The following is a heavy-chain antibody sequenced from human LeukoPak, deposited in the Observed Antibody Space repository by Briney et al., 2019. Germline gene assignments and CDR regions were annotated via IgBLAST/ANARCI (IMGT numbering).Heavy chain of an antibody. CDR3: ARSRVYSYGYGSALGY. D-gene: IGHD5-18*01. V-gene: IGHV4-34*01. J-gene: IGHJ4*02. Sequence: PSETLSLTCAVYCGSFSGYYWSCIRQPPGKWLEWNGEINHSGITNYNPSRKSRFAISVDTSKNHFSLKLSSVTAADTAVYYCARSRVYSYGYGSALGYWGQGTLVTVSS. CDR1: CGSFSGYY. CDR2: INHSGIT.